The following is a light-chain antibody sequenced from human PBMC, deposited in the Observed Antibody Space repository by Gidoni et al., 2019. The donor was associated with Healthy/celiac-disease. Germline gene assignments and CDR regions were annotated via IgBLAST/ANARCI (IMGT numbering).Light chain of an antibody. CDR1: QSISSY. CDR3: QQSYSTLWT. V-gene: IGKV1-39*01. Sequence: DIQMTQSPSSLSASVGDRVTITCRASQSISSYLNWYQQKPGKAPKLLISAASSLQSGVPSRFSGSGSGTDFTLTISSLQPEYFATYYCQQSYSTLWTFXXXTKVEIK. J-gene: IGKJ1*01. CDR2: AAS.